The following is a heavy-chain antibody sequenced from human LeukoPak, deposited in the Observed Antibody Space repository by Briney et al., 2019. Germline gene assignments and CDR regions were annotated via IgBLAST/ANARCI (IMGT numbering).Heavy chain of an antibody. D-gene: IGHD3-22*01. CDR1: GGSISSGDYY. CDR3: ARPYYYDSRIDP. CDR2: MYYSGST. J-gene: IGHJ5*02. V-gene: IGHV4-30-4*01. Sequence: SQTLSLTCTVFGGSISSGDYYWSWIRQPPGKGLEWIAYMYYSGSTYYNPSLKSRVTTSADTSKNQLSLKLSSVTAADTAVYYCARPYYYDSRIDPWGQGILVTVSS.